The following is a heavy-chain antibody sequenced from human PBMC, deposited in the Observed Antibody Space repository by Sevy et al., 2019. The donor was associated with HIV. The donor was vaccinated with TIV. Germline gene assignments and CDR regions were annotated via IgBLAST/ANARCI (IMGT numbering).Heavy chain of an antibody. CDR1: VFTFSSYS. V-gene: IGHV3-48*02. Sequence: GGSLRLSCAASVFTFSSYSKNWVRQAPGKGLEWVSYISSSSSTIYYADSVKGRFTISRDNAKNSLYLQMNSLRDEDTAVYYCAREVNRGGYYRNVDYWGQGTLVTVSS. CDR2: ISSSSSTI. J-gene: IGHJ4*02. CDR3: AREVNRGGYYRNVDY. D-gene: IGHD3-22*01.